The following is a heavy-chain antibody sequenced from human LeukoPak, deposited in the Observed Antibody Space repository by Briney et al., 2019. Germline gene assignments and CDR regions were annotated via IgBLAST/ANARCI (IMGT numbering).Heavy chain of an antibody. CDR2: ISYDGSNK. Sequence: GGSLRLSCAASGFTFSSYAMHWVRQAPGKGLEWVAVISYDGSNKYYADSVKGRFTISRDNSKNTLYLQMNSLRAEDTAVYYCASEPLAHWGQGTLVTVSS. V-gene: IGHV3-30*04. CDR3: ASEPLAH. J-gene: IGHJ4*02. CDR1: GFTFSSYA. D-gene: IGHD3-3*02.